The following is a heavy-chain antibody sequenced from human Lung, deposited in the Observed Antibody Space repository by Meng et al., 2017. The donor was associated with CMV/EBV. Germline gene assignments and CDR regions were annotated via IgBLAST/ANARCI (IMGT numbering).Heavy chain of an antibody. V-gene: IGHV3-21*01. J-gene: IGHJ4*02. D-gene: IGHD4-17*01. Sequence: GGSXRLXCAASGFTFSTYSMNWVRQAPGKGLEWASSISSSSSYRYYADSVKGRFTISRDNAKISLYLQMNSLRPEDTAVYYCARGLSPIAVYGDYVDYWGQGTXVNGAS. CDR3: ARGLSPIAVYGDYVDY. CDR1: GFTFSTYS. CDR2: ISSSSSYR.